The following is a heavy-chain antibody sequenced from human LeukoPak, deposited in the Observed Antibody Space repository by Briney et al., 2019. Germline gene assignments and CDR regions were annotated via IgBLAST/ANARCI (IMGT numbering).Heavy chain of an antibody. CDR2: IDSNSGGT. Sequence: ASVKVSCKASGYSFTGYYIHWIRQAPGQGLEWLGWIDSNSGGTTYAQKFQGRITMTRDTSITTAYMELSRLTSDDTAVYYCARGGESWVYYDYWGQGTLVTVSS. V-gene: IGHV1-2*02. D-gene: IGHD3-10*01. CDR1: GYSFTGYY. CDR3: ARGGESWVYYDY. J-gene: IGHJ4*02.